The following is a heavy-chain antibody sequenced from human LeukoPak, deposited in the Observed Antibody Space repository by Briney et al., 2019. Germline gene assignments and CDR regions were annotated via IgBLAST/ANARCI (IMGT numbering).Heavy chain of an antibody. D-gene: IGHD5-12*01. Sequence: SETLSLTCTVSGGSISSSSYYWGWLRPPPGKGLEWIGSIYYSGSTYYNPSLKSRVTISVDTSKNQFSLKLSSVTAADTAVYYCARLDIVATIFDYWGQGTLVTVSS. CDR2: IYYSGST. V-gene: IGHV4-39*01. CDR1: GGSISSSSYY. CDR3: ARLDIVATIFDY. J-gene: IGHJ4*02.